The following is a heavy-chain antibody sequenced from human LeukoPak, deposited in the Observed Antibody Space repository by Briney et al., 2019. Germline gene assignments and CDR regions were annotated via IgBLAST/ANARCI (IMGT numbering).Heavy chain of an antibody. J-gene: IGHJ4*02. CDR3: VKGRTIPATYFDS. Sequence: GRSLRLSCAASGFTFDEYAMHWVRQAPGKGLEWVSGISWNSGTLGYVDSVKGRFTIFRDNARNSLFLQMNSLRPEDTALYYCVKGRTIPATYFDSWGQGTLVTVSS. D-gene: IGHD2-2*01. CDR2: ISWNSGTL. CDR1: GFTFDEYA. V-gene: IGHV3-9*01.